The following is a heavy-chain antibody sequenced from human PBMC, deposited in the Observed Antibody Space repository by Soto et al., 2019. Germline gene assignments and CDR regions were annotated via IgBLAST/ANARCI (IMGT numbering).Heavy chain of an antibody. V-gene: IGHV1-18*04. D-gene: IGHD6-6*01. J-gene: IGHJ6*02. CDR2: ISAYNGNT. CDR1: GYTFTSYG. CDR3: ARDQASGSSSSPHYYYYGMDV. Sequence: ASVKVSCKASGYTFTSYGISWVRQAPGQGLEWMGWISAYNGNTNYAQKLQGRVTMTTDTSTSTAYTELRSLRSDDTAVYYCARDQASGSSSSPHYYYYGMDVWG.